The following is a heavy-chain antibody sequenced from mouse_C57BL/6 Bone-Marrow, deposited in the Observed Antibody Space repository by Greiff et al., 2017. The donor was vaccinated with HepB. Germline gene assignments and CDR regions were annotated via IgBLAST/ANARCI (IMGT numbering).Heavy chain of an antibody. V-gene: IGHV5-4*01. CDR3: ATRGSSPDY. CDR2: ISDGGSYT. D-gene: IGHD1-1*01. Sequence: VQLKESGGGLVKPGGSLKLSCAASGFTFSSYAMSWVRQTPEKRLEWVATISDGGSYTYYPDNVKGRFTISRDNAKNNLYLQMSHLKSEDTAMYYCATRGSSPDYWGQGTTLTVSS. J-gene: IGHJ2*01. CDR1: GFTFSSYA.